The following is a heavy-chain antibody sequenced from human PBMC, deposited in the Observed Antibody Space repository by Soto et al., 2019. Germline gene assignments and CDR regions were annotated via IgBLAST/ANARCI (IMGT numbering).Heavy chain of an antibody. J-gene: IGHJ5*02. Sequence: QVQLVESGGGVVQPGKSLRLSCEVSGSSSDTFGMHWVRQAPGKGPGWVSFISNDGGSKYYADSVKGRFTVSRDIAKNKLYMQMNSLTVEDTAVYYCAKDRSGSYWTWGQGTLVTVSS. CDR1: GSSSDTFG. D-gene: IGHD1-26*01. V-gene: IGHV3-30*18. CDR2: ISNDGGSK. CDR3: AKDRSGSYWT.